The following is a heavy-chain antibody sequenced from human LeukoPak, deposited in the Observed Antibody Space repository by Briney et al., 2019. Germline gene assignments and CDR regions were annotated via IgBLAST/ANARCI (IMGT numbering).Heavy chain of an antibody. V-gene: IGHV3-74*01. CDR1: GFTFSSSW. D-gene: IGHD3-10*01. CDR2: INSDGSST. CDR3: ATGPMVNVFEY. J-gene: IGHJ4*02. Sequence: GGSLRLSCAASGFTFSSSWMHWVRKAPGKGLVWVSRINSDGSSTSYADSVKGRFTISRDNAKNTLYLQMNSLRAEDTAVYFCATGPMVNVFEYWGQGALVTVSS.